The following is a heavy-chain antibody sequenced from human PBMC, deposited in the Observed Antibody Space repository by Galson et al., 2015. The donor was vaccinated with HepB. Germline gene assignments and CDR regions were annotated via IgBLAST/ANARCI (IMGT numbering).Heavy chain of an antibody. CDR2: ITNNGGST. CDR1: GFTFSSYV. V-gene: IGHV3-64D*06. Sequence: CAASGFTFSSYVMHWVRQTPGQRLEYVSAITNNGGSTYYADSVKGRFTISRDNSKNTLYLQMTSLRAEDTAVYYCSIIPFDYWGQGTLVTVSS. CDR3: SIIPFDY. J-gene: IGHJ4*02. D-gene: IGHD3-10*01.